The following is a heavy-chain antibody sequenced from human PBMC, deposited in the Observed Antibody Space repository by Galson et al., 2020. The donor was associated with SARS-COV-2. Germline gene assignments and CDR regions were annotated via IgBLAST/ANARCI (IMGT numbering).Heavy chain of an antibody. V-gene: IGHV3-43*01. CDR3: AKDLAAVSYYYGMDV. CDR1: GFTFDDYT. J-gene: IGHJ6*02. CDR2: ISWDGGST. Sequence: GESLKISCAASGFTFDDYTMHWVRQAPGKGLEWVSLISWDGGSTYYADSVKGRFTISRDNSKNSLYLQMNSLRTEDTALYYCAKDLAAVSYYYGMDVWGQGTTVTVSS. D-gene: IGHD6-13*01.